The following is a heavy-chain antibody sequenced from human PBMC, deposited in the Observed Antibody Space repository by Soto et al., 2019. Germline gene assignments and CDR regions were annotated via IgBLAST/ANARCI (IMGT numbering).Heavy chain of an antibody. Sequence: PWGSLRLSCAASGFTFSSYAMHWVRQAPGKGLEWVAVISYDGSNKYYADSVMGRFTISRDNSKNTLYLQMNSLRAEDTAVYYCARVPWPYGGNSEAPDYWGQGTLVTVSS. CDR3: ARVPWPYGGNSEAPDY. D-gene: IGHD4-17*01. J-gene: IGHJ4*02. V-gene: IGHV3-30-3*01. CDR1: GFTFSSYA. CDR2: ISYDGSNK.